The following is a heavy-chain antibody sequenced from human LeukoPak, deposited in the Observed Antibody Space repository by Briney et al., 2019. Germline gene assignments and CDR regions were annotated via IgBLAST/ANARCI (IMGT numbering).Heavy chain of an antibody. CDR3: ARVSPEGDYDY. J-gene: IGHJ4*02. CDR1: GFTISSYW. D-gene: IGHD4-17*01. Sequence: GSLRLSCAASGFTISSYWMHWVRQAPGKGLVWVSRINSDGSSTSYADSVKGRFTISRDNAKNTLYLQMNSLRAEDTAVYYCARVSPEGDYDYWGQGTLVTVSS. CDR2: INSDGSST. V-gene: IGHV3-74*01.